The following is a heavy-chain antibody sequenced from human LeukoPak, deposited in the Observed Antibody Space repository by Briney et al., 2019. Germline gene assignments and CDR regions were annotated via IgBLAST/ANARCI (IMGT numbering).Heavy chain of an antibody. CDR1: GFTFDDYG. J-gene: IGHJ4*02. CDR3: ARGLADYYDSSGYSVVFDY. V-gene: IGHV3-20*04. D-gene: IGHD3-22*01. Sequence: GGSLRLSCAASGFTFDDYGMSWVRQAPGKGLEWVSGINWNGGSTGYADSVKGRFTISRDNSKNTLYLQMNSLRAEDTAVYYCARGLADYYDSSGYSVVFDYWGQGTLVTVSS. CDR2: INWNGGST.